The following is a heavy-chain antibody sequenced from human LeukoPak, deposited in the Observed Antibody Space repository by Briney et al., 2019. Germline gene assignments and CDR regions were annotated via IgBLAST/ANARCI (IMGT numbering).Heavy chain of an antibody. CDR2: IYYSGST. CDR1: GGSISSYY. V-gene: IGHV4-59*12. J-gene: IGHJ4*02. CDR3: AREGYGDYL. D-gene: IGHD4-17*01. Sequence: SETLSLTCTVSGGSISSYYWSWIRQPPGKGLEWIGHIYYSGSTNYNPSLKSRVTISVDTSKNQFSLKLSSVTAADTAVYYCAREGYGDYLGGQGTLVTVSS.